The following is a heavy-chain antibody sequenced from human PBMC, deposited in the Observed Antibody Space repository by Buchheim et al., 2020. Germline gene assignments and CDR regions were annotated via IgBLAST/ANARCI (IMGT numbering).Heavy chain of an antibody. Sequence: VQLLESGGGLVQPGGSLRLSCAASGFTFSSYAMHWVRQAPGKGLEWVAVISYDGSNKYYADSVKGRFTISRDNSKNTLYLQMNSLRAEDTAVYYCARDRAITIFGVATFWGQGTL. CDR2: ISYDGSNK. V-gene: IGHV3-30-3*01. CDR1: GFTFSSYA. D-gene: IGHD3-3*01. CDR3: ARDRAITIFGVATF. J-gene: IGHJ4*02.